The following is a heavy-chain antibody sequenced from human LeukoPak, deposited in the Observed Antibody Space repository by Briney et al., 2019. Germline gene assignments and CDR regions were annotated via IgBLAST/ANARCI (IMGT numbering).Heavy chain of an antibody. CDR2: IIPIFGTA. CDR3: ARSLRAIVVVVAASPDAFDI. V-gene: IGHV1-69*05. D-gene: IGHD2-15*01. J-gene: IGHJ3*02. Sequence: SVKVSCRASGGTFSSYAISWVRQAPGQGLEWMGGIIPIFGTANYAQKFQGRVTITTDESTSTAHMELSSLRSEDTAVYYCARSLRAIVVVVAASPDAFDIWGQGTMVTVSS. CDR1: GGTFSSYA.